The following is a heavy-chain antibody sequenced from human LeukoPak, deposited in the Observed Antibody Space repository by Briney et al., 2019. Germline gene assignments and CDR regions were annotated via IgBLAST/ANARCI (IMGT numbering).Heavy chain of an antibody. CDR1: GFSFDHYA. CDR2: TSWNSGSI. Sequence: GGSLRLSCAASGFSFDHYAMHWVRRAPGKGLEWVSGTSWNSGSIGYADSVKGRFTISKDNVKNSLYLHMNTLRAEDTAFYYCAKGYSSSWSLPFDYWGQGTLVTVSS. V-gene: IGHV3-9*01. CDR3: AKGYSSSWSLPFDY. D-gene: IGHD6-13*01. J-gene: IGHJ4*02.